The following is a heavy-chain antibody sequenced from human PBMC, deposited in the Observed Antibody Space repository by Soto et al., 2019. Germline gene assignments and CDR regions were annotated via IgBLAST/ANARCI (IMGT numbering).Heavy chain of an antibody. CDR2: ILPAFDTT. J-gene: IGHJ3*02. Sequence: QVRLVQSGAEGKKPGSSVKVSCKYSGGTFKTESINWLRQAPGQGLEWRGNILPAFDTTDYAPKSQXXXTXXADQATTTAYMELSSLTSQDTALYFCARGHEYGGNSDAFDIWGQGTMVTVSS. CDR3: ARGHEYGGNSDAFDI. V-gene: IGHV1-69*13. D-gene: IGHD4-17*01. CDR1: GGTFKTES.